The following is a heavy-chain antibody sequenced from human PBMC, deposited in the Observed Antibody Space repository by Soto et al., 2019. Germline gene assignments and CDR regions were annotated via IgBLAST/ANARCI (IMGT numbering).Heavy chain of an antibody. D-gene: IGHD1-26*01. CDR1: GYTFTSYA. V-gene: IGHV1-3*01. CDR3: ARDLPSSGSYGSDF. Sequence: GASVKVSCKASGYTFTSYAMHWVRQAPGQRLEWMGWINAGNGNTKYSQKFQGRVTITRDTSASTAYMELSSLRSEDTAVYYCARDLPSSGSYGSDFCGQGILVTVSS. CDR2: INAGNGNT. J-gene: IGHJ4*02.